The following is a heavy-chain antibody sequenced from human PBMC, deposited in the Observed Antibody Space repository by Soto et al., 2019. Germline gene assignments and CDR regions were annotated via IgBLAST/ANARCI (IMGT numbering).Heavy chain of an antibody. V-gene: IGHV4-34*01. D-gene: IGHD1-26*01. CDR3: AREGRRYNFDY. J-gene: IGHJ4*02. CDR2: INHSGST. Sequence: SETLSLTCAVYGGSFSGYYWSWIRQPPGKGLEWIGEINHSGSTNYNPSLKSRVTISVDASKNQFSLKLSSVTAADTAVYYCAREGRRYNFDYWGQGTLVTVSS. CDR1: GGSFSGYY.